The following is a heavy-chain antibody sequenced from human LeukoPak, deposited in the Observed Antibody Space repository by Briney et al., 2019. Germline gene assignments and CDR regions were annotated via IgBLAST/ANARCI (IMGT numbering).Heavy chain of an antibody. CDR3: ATASTSIAVAGVLDY. D-gene: IGHD6-19*01. Sequence: ASVKVSCKVSGYTLTELSMHWVRQAPGKGLEWMGGFDPEDGGTIYAQKFQGRVTMTEDTSTDTAYMELSSLRSEDTAVYYCATASTSIAVAGVLDYWGQGTLVTVSS. CDR1: GYTLTELS. V-gene: IGHV1-24*01. CDR2: FDPEDGGT. J-gene: IGHJ4*02.